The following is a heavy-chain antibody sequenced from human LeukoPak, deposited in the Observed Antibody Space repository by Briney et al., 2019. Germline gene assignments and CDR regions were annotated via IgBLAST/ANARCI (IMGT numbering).Heavy chain of an antibody. CDR2: ISWNSGSI. V-gene: IGHV3-9*01. Sequence: PGGSLRLSCTASGFSFSRHAMNWVRQAPGKGLEGVSGISWNSGSIGYADSVKGRFTISRDNAKNSLYLQMNSLRAEDTALYYCAKALCGGGSCYYFDYWGQGTLVTVSS. J-gene: IGHJ4*02. CDR3: AKALCGGGSCYYFDY. CDR1: GFSFSRHA. D-gene: IGHD2-15*01.